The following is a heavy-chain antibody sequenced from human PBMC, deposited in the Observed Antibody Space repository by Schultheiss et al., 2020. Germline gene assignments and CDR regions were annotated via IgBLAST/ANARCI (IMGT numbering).Heavy chain of an antibody. J-gene: IGHJ4*02. V-gene: IGHV2-26*01. Sequence: SGPTRLKPTETLTLTCTVSGFSLSNARMGVSWIRQPPGKALEWLAHIFSNDEKSYSTSLKSRLTISKDTSKSQVVLTMTNMDPVDTATYYCARMYSSSFGEYFDYWGQGTLVTVSS. D-gene: IGHD6-6*01. CDR3: ARMYSSSFGEYFDY. CDR2: IFSNDEK. CDR1: GFSLSNARMG.